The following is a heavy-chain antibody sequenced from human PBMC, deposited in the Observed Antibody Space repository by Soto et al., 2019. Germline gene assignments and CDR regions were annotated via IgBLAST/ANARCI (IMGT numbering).Heavy chain of an antibody. D-gene: IGHD6-25*01. J-gene: IGHJ5*02. CDR1: GFTVSSNY. CDR3: ARDGPANWFDP. Sequence: GGSLRLSCAASGFTVSSNYMSWVRQAPGKGLEWVSVIYSGGSTYYADSVKGRFTISRDNSKNTLYLQMNSLRAEDTAVYYCARDGPANWFDPWGQGTLVTVSS. CDR2: IYSGGST. V-gene: IGHV3-66*01.